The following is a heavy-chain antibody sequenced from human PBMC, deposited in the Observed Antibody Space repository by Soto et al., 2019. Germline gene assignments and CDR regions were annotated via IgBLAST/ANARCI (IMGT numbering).Heavy chain of an antibody. J-gene: IGHJ4*02. V-gene: IGHV4-59*01. CDR1: GGSISSYY. D-gene: IGHD1-26*01. Sequence: PSETLSLTCTVSGGSISSYYWSWIRQPPGKGLEWIGYIYYSGSTNYNPSLKSRVTISVDTSKNQFSLKLSSVTAADTAVHYCARAKPDGWELLGYFGYWGQGTLVTVSS. CDR3: ARAKPDGWELLGYFGY. CDR2: IYYSGST.